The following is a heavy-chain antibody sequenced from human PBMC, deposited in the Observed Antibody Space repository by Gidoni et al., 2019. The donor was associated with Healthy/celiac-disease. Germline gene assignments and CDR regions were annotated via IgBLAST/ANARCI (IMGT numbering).Heavy chain of an antibody. V-gene: IGHV1-69*01. J-gene: IGHJ4*02. CDR1: GATFRTSA. CDR2: IIPIFGTA. D-gene: IGHD3-22*01. Sequence: QLQLVQSGAEVKKPGSSVKVSCQASGATFRTSAISWVRQAPGQGPEWMGGIIPIFGTANYAQKFQGRVTITADESTSTAYMELSSLRSEDTAVYYCARGTYYYDSSGWGGFDYWGQGTLVTVSS. CDR3: ARGTYYYDSSGWGGFDY.